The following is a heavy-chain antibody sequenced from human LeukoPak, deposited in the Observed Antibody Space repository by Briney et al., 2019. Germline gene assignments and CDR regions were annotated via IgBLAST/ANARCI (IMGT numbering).Heavy chain of an antibody. CDR3: ARGLESSGWYGMDV. D-gene: IGHD6-19*01. J-gene: IGHJ6*02. V-gene: IGHV1-46*01. CDR2: INTSGATT. Sequence: RASVKVSCKTSGYTFSRHYIHWVRQAPGQGLEWLGIINTSGATTRYGQNFKGRVTATRHTSTSTVYMEMSSLNSEDTAVYYCARGLESSGWYGMDVWGQGTTIIVSS. CDR1: GYTFSRHY.